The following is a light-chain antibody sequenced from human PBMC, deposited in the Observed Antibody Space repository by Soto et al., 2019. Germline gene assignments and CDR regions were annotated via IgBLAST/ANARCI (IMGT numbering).Light chain of an antibody. V-gene: IGKV3D-20*02. Sequence: EIVLKQSPGTLSLSPGERAALSSSASQSVSSNNLAWYQQKPGQSPRLLIYGASSRATGIPDRFSGSGSGTDFTLTISSLEPEDFAVYYCQQHSNWPPITFGQGTRLEIK. CDR3: QQHSNWPPIT. J-gene: IGKJ5*01. CDR2: GAS. CDR1: QSVSSNN.